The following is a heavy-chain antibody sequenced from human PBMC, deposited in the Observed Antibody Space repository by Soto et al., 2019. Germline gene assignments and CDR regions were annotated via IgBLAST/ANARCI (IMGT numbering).Heavy chain of an antibody. CDR1: GGSISSGDYY. CDR3: ARGGMITFGGVIANPYYYYGMDV. J-gene: IGHJ6*02. Sequence: PSETLSLTCTVSGGSISSGDYYWIWIRQPPGKVLDWIGYIYYSGSTYYNPSLKSRVTISVDTSKNQFSLKLSSVTAADTAVYYCARGGMITFGGVIANPYYYYGMDVWGQGTTVTVSS. CDR2: IYYSGST. D-gene: IGHD3-16*02. V-gene: IGHV4-30-4*01.